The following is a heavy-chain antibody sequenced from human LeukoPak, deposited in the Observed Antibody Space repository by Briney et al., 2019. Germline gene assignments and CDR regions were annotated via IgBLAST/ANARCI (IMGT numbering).Heavy chain of an antibody. Sequence: ASVKVSCKASGYTFTGYYMHWVRQAPGQGLEWMGWINPNSGGTNYAQKFQGRVTMTRDTSISTAYMELSRLRSDDTAVYYCARLTGYYYESTGYYHHAFDLWGQGTMVTVSS. J-gene: IGHJ3*01. V-gene: IGHV1-2*02. D-gene: IGHD3-22*01. CDR1: GYTFTGYY. CDR2: INPNSGGT. CDR3: ARLTGYYYESTGYYHHAFDL.